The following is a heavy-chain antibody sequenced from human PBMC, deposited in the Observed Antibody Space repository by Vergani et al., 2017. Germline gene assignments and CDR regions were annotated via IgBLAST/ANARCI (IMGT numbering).Heavy chain of an antibody. CDR3: ARDWGPWDIVVVGNY. CDR1: GFFFSDYY. D-gene: IGHD2-2*01. J-gene: IGHJ4*02. Sequence: VQLVESGGGLVKPGGSLRLSCTASGFFFSDYYMSWLRQAPGKGLEWISYIASSDTTVYYADSVKGRFTISRDNAKNSLYLEMNSLRAEDTAVYYCARDWGPWDIVVVGNYWGQGTLVTVSS. V-gene: IGHV3-11*04. CDR2: IASSDTTV.